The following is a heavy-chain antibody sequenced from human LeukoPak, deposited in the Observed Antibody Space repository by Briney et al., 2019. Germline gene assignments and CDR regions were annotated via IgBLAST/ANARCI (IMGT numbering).Heavy chain of an antibody. CDR2: INWNGGST. Sequence: GGSLRLSCAASGFTFDDYGMSWVRQAPGKGLEWVSGINWNGGSTGYADSVKGRFTISRDNAKNSLYLQMNSLRAEDTALHYCARTSPPYYYYMDVWGKGSTVTVSS. CDR1: GFTFDDYG. J-gene: IGHJ6*03. CDR3: ARTSPPYYYYMDV. V-gene: IGHV3-20*04.